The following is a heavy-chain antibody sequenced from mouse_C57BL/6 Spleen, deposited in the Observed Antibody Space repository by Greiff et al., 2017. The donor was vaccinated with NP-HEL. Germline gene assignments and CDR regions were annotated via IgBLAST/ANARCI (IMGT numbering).Heavy chain of an antibody. D-gene: IGHD2-12*01. V-gene: IGHV1-64*01. CDR3: ARRGGHDGGLYAMDY. CDR2: IHPNSGST. Sequence: QVQLQQPGAELVKPGASVKLSCKASGYTFTSYWMHWVKQRPGQGLEWIGMIHPNSGSTNYNEKFKSKATLTVDKSSSTAYMQRSSLTSEDSAVYYCARRGGHDGGLYAMDYWGQGTSVTVSS. J-gene: IGHJ4*01. CDR1: GYTFTSYW.